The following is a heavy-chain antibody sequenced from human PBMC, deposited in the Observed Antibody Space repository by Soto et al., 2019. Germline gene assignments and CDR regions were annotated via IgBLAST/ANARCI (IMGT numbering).Heavy chain of an antibody. Sequence: SETLSLTCTVSGGSISSYYWSWIRQPPGKGLEWIGYIYYSGSTNYNPSLKSRVTISVDTSKNQFSLKLSSVTAADTAVYYCARIPMVRGVIRYDYYYGMDVWGQGTTVTVS. CDR3: ARIPMVRGVIRYDYYYGMDV. CDR1: GGSISSYY. V-gene: IGHV4-59*01. D-gene: IGHD3-10*01. J-gene: IGHJ6*02. CDR2: IYYSGST.